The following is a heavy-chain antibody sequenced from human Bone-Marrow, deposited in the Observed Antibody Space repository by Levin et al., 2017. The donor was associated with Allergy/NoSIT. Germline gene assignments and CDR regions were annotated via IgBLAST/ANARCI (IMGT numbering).Heavy chain of an antibody. CDR2: ISYDGSNK. CDR1: GFTFNNYG. V-gene: IGHV3-30*03. D-gene: IGHD3-10*01. Sequence: LSLPCAASGFTFNNYGMHWVRQAPGKGLEWVAVISYDGSNKYYADSVKDRFTISRDQSKNTLYLQMNSLRAEDTAVYYCARYGSGSHYLHEYYFDYWGQGTPVTVSS. CDR3: ARYGSGSHYLHEYYFDY. J-gene: IGHJ4*02.